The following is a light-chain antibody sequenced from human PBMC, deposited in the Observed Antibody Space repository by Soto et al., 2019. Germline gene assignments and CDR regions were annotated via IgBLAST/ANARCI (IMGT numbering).Light chain of an antibody. J-gene: IGKJ1*01. CDR3: QQYDSSPRT. CDR2: GAS. Sequence: ESVLTQSPGTLSLSPGERATLSCRASQSVSSSYLAWYQQKPGQAPRLLIYGASSRATGIPDRFSGGGSGTDFTLTISSLEPVDFAVYWCQQYDSSPRTFGQGTKVDIK. V-gene: IGKV3-20*01. CDR1: QSVSSSY.